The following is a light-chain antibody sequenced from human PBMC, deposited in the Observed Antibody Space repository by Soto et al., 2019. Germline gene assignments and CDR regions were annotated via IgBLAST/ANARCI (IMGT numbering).Light chain of an antibody. CDR2: DAS. Sequence: DIQMTQSPSTLSASVGDRVTITCRASQSISSWLAWYQQKPGKAPKLLIYDASSLESGVPSRFSGSGSGTEFTLTISSPQPDDFATYYCQQYNSYSETFGKGTKVEIK. CDR3: QQYNSYSET. CDR1: QSISSW. J-gene: IGKJ1*01. V-gene: IGKV1-5*01.